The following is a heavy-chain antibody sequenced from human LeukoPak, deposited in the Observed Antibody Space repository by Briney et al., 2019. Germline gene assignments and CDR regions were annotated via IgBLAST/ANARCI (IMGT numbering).Heavy chain of an antibody. CDR1: GGSISSSSYY. D-gene: IGHD3-22*01. V-gene: IGHV4-39*01. CDR2: MYYSGTH. J-gene: IGHJ4*02. Sequence: SETLSLTCNVSGGSISSSSYYWGWIRQPPGKGLEWIGTMYYSGTHYYNPSLKSRVTISVDTSKNRFFLILSSVTAADTAMHYCSIYDTSGSYSDYWGQGTLVTVSS. CDR3: SIYDTSGSYSDY.